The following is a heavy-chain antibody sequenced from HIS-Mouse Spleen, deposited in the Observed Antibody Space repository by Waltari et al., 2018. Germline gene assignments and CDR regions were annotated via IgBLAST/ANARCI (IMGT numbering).Heavy chain of an antibody. CDR2: ISYDGSNK. CDR3: AKDKHHAFDY. Sequence: HVQLVASGGGLVQPGRSLRLSCAASVVTFRGYGLHWVRQAPGKGLEWVAVISYDGSNKYYADSVKGRFTISRDNSKNTLYLQMNSLRAEDTAVYYCAKDKHHAFDYWGQGTLVTVSS. J-gene: IGHJ4*02. CDR1: VVTFRGYG. V-gene: IGHV3-30*18.